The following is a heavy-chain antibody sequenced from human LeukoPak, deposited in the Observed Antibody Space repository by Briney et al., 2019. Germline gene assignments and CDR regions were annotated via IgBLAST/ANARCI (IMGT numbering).Heavy chain of an antibody. CDR2: IWYGGSNK. CDR3: AKAAVSYGGNPYYFDY. CDR1: GFTFSSYG. J-gene: IGHJ4*02. V-gene: IGHV3-30*18. D-gene: IGHD4-23*01. Sequence: GRSLRLSCAASGFTFSSYGMHWVRQAPGKGLEWVAVIWYGGSNKYYADSVKGRFTISRDNSKNTLYLQMNSLRAEDTAVYYCAKAAVSYGGNPYYFDYWGQGTLVTVSS.